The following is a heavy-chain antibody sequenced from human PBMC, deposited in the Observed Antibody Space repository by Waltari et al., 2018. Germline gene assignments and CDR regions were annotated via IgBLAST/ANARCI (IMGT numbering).Heavy chain of an antibody. V-gene: IGHV4-59*11. CDR3: ARDSLGQLGH. D-gene: IGHD3-16*01. CDR2: IYYSGST. Sequence: QVQLQESGPGLVKPSETLSLTCTVSGCSISSHYWSWIRQPPGKGLEWIGYIYYSGSTNYNPSLKSRVTISVDTSKNQFSRKLSSVTAADTAVYYCARDSLGQLGHWGQGTLVTVSS. J-gene: IGHJ5*02. CDR1: GCSISSHY.